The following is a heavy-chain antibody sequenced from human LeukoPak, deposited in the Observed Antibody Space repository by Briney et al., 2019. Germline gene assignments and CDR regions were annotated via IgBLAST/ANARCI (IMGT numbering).Heavy chain of an antibody. J-gene: IGHJ4*02. Sequence: SETLSLTCTVSGGSVSSGNYYWTWIRQPAGKGLEWIGRIYTSGSTNYNPSLKSRVTISIDASKNQFSLRLTSVTAADTAVYYCTKGGELMNYWGQGTLVTVSS. CDR1: GGSVSSGNYY. D-gene: IGHD1-26*01. CDR2: IYTSGST. V-gene: IGHV4-61*02. CDR3: TKGGELMNY.